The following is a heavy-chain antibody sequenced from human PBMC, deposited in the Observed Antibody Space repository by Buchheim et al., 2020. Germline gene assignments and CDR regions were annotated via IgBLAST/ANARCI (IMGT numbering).Heavy chain of an antibody. V-gene: IGHV3-30-3*01. CDR2: ISYDGSNK. J-gene: IGHJ4*02. CDR1: GFTFSSYA. CDR3: ARDRPLIHYFDY. Sequence: QVQLVESGGGVVQPGRSLRLSCAASGFTFSSYAMHWVRQAPGKGLEWVAVISYDGSNKYYADSVKGRFTIPRDNSKKTRYLQMNSLRAEDTAVYYCARDRPLIHYFDYWGQGTL.